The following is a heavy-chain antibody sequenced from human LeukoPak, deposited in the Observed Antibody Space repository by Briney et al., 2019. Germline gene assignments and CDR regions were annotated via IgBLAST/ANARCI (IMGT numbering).Heavy chain of an antibody. CDR2: LDPSAGDT. Sequence: APVKLSCKASGYTFTNYYMHWVRQAPGQGLEYMGILDPSAGDTTYAQKFQGRVTMTRDTSTSTVYMELRSLRFEDTAVYYCARTDCSRYSCYKDAFDIWGQGTMVTVSS. V-gene: IGHV1-46*01. J-gene: IGHJ3*02. CDR3: ARTDCSRYSCYKDAFDI. CDR1: GYTFTNYY. D-gene: IGHD2-2*02.